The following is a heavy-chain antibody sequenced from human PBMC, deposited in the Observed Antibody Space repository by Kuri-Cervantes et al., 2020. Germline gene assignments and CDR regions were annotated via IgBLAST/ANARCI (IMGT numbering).Heavy chain of an antibody. CDR1: GYTFTGYY. V-gene: IGHV1-2*02. Sequence: ASVQVSCKASGYTFTGYYMHWVRPAPGQGLEWMGWINPNSGGTNYAQKFQGRVTMTRDTSISTAYMELSRLRSADTAVYYCASMKLWSCGNVDYWGQGTLVTVSS. J-gene: IGHJ4*02. CDR3: ASMKLWSCGNVDY. CDR2: INPNSGGT. D-gene: IGHD5-12*01.